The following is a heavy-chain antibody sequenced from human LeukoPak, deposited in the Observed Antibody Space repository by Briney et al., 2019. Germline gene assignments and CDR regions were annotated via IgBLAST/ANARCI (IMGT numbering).Heavy chain of an antibody. D-gene: IGHD5-18*01. Sequence: GESLKISCKGSGYSFTSYWIGWVRQTPGKGLEWMGVIYPGDSRTRYNPTFEGQVTISADKSINTAYLQWSSLKASDTAMYYCACREFYSPWPGPWGQGTLVTVSS. CDR3: ACREFYSPWPGP. CDR2: IYPGDSRT. J-gene: IGHJ5*02. CDR1: GYSFTSYW. V-gene: IGHV5-51*01.